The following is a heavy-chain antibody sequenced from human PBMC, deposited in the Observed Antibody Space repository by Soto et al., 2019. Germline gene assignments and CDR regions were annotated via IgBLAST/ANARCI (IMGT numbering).Heavy chain of an antibody. Sequence: QEQLMESGGGVVQPGRSLRLSCVASGFSFSSQAMHWVRQAPGKGLEWVAAISNDGNRQLYADSVKDRFTISRDNSRNTLDLQMNNLRTEDTGVYFCARDIYSYGSVGTHDIWDQGTMVTVSS. CDR1: GFSFSSQA. J-gene: IGHJ3*02. CDR2: ISNDGNRQ. D-gene: IGHD5-18*01. CDR3: ARDIYSYGSVGTHDI. V-gene: IGHV3-30-3*01.